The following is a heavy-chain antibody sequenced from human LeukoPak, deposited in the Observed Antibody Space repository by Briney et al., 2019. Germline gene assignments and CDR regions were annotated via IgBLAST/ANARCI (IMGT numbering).Heavy chain of an antibody. Sequence: GGSLRLSCAASGFTFSDYYMSWIRQAPGKGLEWVSYISSSGSTIYYADSVKGRFTISRDNAKNSLYLQMNGLRAEDTAVYYCARDLPYCSSTSCYRENWFDPWGQGTLVTVSS. V-gene: IGHV3-11*01. CDR2: ISSSGSTI. CDR1: GFTFSDYY. CDR3: ARDLPYCSSTSCYRENWFDP. D-gene: IGHD2-2*01. J-gene: IGHJ5*02.